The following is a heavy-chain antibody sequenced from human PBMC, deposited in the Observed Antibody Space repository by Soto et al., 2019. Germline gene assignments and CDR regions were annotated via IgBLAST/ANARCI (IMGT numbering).Heavy chain of an antibody. Sequence: SVKVSCKASGGTFSSYTISWVRQAPGQGLEWMGRIIPVLGIANYAQKFQGRVTITADKSTSTAYMELSSLRSEDTAVYYCARGYSSSFPSWLEPWGQGTLVTVSS. J-gene: IGHJ5*02. V-gene: IGHV1-69*02. CDR1: GGTFSSYT. D-gene: IGHD6-13*01. CDR3: ARGYSSSFPSWLEP. CDR2: IIPVLGIA.